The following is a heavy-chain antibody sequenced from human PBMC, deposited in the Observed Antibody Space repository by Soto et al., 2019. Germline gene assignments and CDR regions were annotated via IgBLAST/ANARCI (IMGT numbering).Heavy chain of an antibody. J-gene: IGHJ4*02. CDR2: MNPNSGNT. Sequence: ASLKVSCKASGYTFTSYDINWVRQATGQGLEWMGWMNPNSGNTDYAQKFQGRVTMTTDTSMSTAYMELRRLRSDDTAVYYCARGITFGGVIVIGFDYWGQGTLVTVSS. CDR3: ARGITFGGVIVIGFDY. V-gene: IGHV1-8*01. D-gene: IGHD3-16*02. CDR1: GYTFTSYD.